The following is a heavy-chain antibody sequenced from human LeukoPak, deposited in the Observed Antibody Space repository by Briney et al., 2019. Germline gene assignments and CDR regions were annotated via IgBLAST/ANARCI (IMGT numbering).Heavy chain of an antibody. D-gene: IGHD3-22*01. CDR3: ARLADDSSGCTFTGGAEYFQH. V-gene: IGHV4-39*01. Sequence: SETLSLTCTVSGGSISSSSYYWGWIRQPPGKGLEWIGSIYYSGSTYYNPSLKSRVTISVDTSKNQFSLKLSSVTAADTAVYYCARLADDSSGCTFTGGAEYFQHWGQGTLVTVSS. CDR2: IYYSGST. J-gene: IGHJ1*01. CDR1: GGSISSSSYY.